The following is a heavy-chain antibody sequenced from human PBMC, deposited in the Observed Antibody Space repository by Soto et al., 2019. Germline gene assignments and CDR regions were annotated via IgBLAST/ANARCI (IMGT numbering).Heavy chain of an antibody. J-gene: IGHJ6*02. D-gene: IGHD2-2*01. CDR3: ARLGGYCSSTSCYGYYGMDV. Sequence: SETLSLTCTVSGGSISSGPYSWGWIRQPPGEGLEWTGTFYYSESTYYNPSLESRVTISVDTSKNQFSLKVSSVTVADTAVYYCARLGGYCSSTSCYGYYGMDVWGQGTTVTLSS. CDR2: FYYSEST. V-gene: IGHV4-39*01. CDR1: GGSISSGPYS.